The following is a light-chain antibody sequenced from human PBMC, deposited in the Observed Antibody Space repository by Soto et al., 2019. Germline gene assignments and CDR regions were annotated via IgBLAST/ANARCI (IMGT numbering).Light chain of an antibody. J-gene: IGKJ4*01. CDR1: QGISSY. Sequence: DIQLTQSPSFLSASLGDRVTITCRASQGISSYLAWYQQKPGKAPKLLIYAASTLQSGVPSSFSGSGSGTEFTLTISSLQPEDFATYYCQQLNNYPLTFGGGTKVEIK. CDR3: QQLNNYPLT. V-gene: IGKV1-9*01. CDR2: AAS.